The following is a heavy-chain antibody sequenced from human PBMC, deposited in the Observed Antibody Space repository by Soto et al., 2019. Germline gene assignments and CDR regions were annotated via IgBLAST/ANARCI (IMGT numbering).Heavy chain of an antibody. CDR2: IIPIFGTA. V-gene: IGHV1-69*01. D-gene: IGHD1-26*01. CDR1: VGTFSSYS. CDR3: ARDGGRHSGGIDY. Sequence: QVQLVQSGAAVKKPGSSVKVSCKASVGTFSSYSINWVRQAPGQGLEWMGEIIPIFGTANYAQKFQGRVTITADESTSTAYMELSSLRSEGTAVYYCARDGGRHSGGIDYWGQGTLVTGAS. J-gene: IGHJ4*02.